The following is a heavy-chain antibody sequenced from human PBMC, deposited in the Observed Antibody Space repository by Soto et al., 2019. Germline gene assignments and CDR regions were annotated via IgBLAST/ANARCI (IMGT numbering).Heavy chain of an antibody. Sequence: QVQLQQWGAGLLKPSETLSLTCAVYGGSFSGYYWSWIRQPPGKGLEWIGEINHSGSTNYNPSLXXRLXXXLDTPENPTAXXLXSXXAADTAVYSCARPSSVVPNCSSTSCSMRAPYGMDVWGQGTTVTVSS. J-gene: IGHJ6*02. V-gene: IGHV4-34*01. CDR3: ARPSSVVPNCSSTSCSMRAPYGMDV. D-gene: IGHD2-2*01. CDR2: INHSGST. CDR1: GGSFSGYY.